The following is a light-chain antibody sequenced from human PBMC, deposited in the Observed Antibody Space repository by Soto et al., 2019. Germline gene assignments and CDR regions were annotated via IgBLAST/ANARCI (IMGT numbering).Light chain of an antibody. CDR3: QQYNSYSGA. CDR2: DVS. J-gene: IGKJ1*01. CDR1: QSISNW. V-gene: IGKV1-5*01. Sequence: DIQMTQSPSTLSASVGDRVTITCRASQSISNWLAWYQQKPGKAPKILISDVSNLERGVPSRFSGSGSGTKFTLTISSLQPDDFATYYCQQYNSYSGAFGQGTKVDI.